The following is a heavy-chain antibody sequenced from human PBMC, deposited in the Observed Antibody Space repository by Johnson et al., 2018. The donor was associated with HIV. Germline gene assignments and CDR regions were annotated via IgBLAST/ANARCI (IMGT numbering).Heavy chain of an antibody. Sequence: QVQLVESGGGVVQPGRSLRLSCAASGFTLNNYGMHWVRQAPGRGLEWVAFIRYDGSNKYYADSVKGRFTISRDNSKNTLYLQMNSLRAEDTAVYYCARYGISFVGATTVKWAFDIWGQGTMVTVSS. D-gene: IGHD1-26*01. CDR1: GFTLNNYG. CDR2: IRYDGSNK. V-gene: IGHV3-33*08. CDR3: ARYGISFVGATTVKWAFDI. J-gene: IGHJ3*02.